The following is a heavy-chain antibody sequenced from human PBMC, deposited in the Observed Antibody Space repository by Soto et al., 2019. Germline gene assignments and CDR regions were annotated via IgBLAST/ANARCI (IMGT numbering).Heavy chain of an antibody. Sequence: SETLSLTCTVSGGSISGYYWSWIRQPPGKGLEWIAYIYYSGSTNYNPSLRGRVTISVDTSKNQFSLKLSSVTAADTAVYYCARHRYSYGSYYFDYWGQGSLVTVSS. D-gene: IGHD5-18*01. J-gene: IGHJ4*02. CDR3: ARHRYSYGSYYFDY. V-gene: IGHV4-59*08. CDR2: IYYSGST. CDR1: GGSISGYY.